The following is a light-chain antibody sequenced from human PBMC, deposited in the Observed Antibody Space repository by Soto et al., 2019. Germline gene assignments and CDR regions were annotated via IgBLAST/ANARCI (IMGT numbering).Light chain of an antibody. CDR2: GAS. V-gene: IGKV3-20*01. Sequence: EIVLTQSPGTLSLSPGERATLSCRASQSVSSSYLAWYQQRPGQAPRLLIFGASYRATGVPDRISGSGSGTDFTLTISRLEPEDFAVYYCQQYSSSPPEFTFGPGTKVDSK. CDR3: QQYSSSPPEFT. J-gene: IGKJ3*01. CDR1: QSVSSSY.